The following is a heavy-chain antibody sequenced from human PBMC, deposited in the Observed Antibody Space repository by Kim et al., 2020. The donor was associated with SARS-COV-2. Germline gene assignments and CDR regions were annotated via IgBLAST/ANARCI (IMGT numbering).Heavy chain of an antibody. V-gene: IGHV3-74*01. CDR1: GFTFSSHW. CDR3: ARRQFTSGWYYFDY. J-gene: IGHJ4*02. CDR2: INSDGSTT. D-gene: IGHD6-19*01. Sequence: GGSLRFSCAASGFTFSSHWMHWVRQAPGKGLVWVSRINSDGSTTSYADSVKGRFTISRDNAKNTLYLQMNSLRAEDTTVYYCARRQFTSGWYYFDYWGQGTLVTVSS.